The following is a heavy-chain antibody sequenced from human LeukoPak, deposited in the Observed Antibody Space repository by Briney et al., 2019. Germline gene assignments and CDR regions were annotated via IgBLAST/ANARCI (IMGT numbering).Heavy chain of an antibody. CDR3: TSSMVRGVYFDY. J-gene: IGHJ4*02. Sequence: PGGSLRLSCAASGFTFSNVWMSWVRQAPGKGLEWVGRIKSKTDGETTDYAAPVKGRFTISRDDSKSTLYLQMNSLKTEDTGVYYCTSSMVRGVYFDYWGQGTLVTVSS. CDR2: IKSKTDGETT. D-gene: IGHD3-10*01. CDR1: GFTFSNVW. V-gene: IGHV3-15*01.